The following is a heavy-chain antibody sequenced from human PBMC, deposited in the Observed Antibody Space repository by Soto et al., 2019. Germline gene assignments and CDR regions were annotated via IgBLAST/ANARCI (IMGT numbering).Heavy chain of an antibody. V-gene: IGHV3-30-3*01. Sequence: GGSLRLSCAASGFTFSSYAMHWVRQAPGKGLEWVAVISYDGSNKYYAESVKGRFTISRDNSKNTLYLQMNSLRAEDTALYNCARENLYSYGYGGVLSWGQGTLVTVSS. J-gene: IGHJ4*02. D-gene: IGHD5-18*01. CDR1: GFTFSSYA. CDR3: ARENLYSYGYGGVLS. CDR2: ISYDGSNK.